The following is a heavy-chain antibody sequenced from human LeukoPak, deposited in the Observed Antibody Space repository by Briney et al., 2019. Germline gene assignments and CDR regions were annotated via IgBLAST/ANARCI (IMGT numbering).Heavy chain of an antibody. J-gene: IGHJ3*02. CDR3: ARQRCSSTSCYFDAFDI. Sequence: GESLKISCKGSGYSFTSYWIGWVRQMPGKGLEWMGIIYPGDSDTRYSPSFQGQVTISADKSISTAYLQWRSLKASDTAMYYCARQRCSSTSCYFDAFDIWGQGTMVTVSS. CDR1: GYSFTSYW. CDR2: IYPGDSDT. V-gene: IGHV5-51*01. D-gene: IGHD2-2*01.